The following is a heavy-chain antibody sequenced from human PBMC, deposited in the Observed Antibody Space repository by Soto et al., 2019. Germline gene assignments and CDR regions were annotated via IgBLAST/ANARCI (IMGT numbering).Heavy chain of an antibody. CDR3: ARDGCSSTSCRGPGATYYYYYGIDF. V-gene: IGHV4-4*07. D-gene: IGHD2-2*01. J-gene: IGHJ6*02. CDR2: IYTSGST. Sequence: SETLSLTCTVSGGSISSYYWSWIRQPAGKGLEWIGRIYTSGSTNYNPSPKSRVTMSVDTSKNQFSLKLSSVTAADTAVYYCARDGCSSTSCRGPGATYYYYYGIDFWGQGTTVTVSS. CDR1: GGSISSYY.